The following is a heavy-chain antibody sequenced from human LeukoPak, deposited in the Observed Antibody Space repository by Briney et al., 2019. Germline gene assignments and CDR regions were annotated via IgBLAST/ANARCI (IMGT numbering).Heavy chain of an antibody. V-gene: IGHV4-61*02. CDR1: SGSISSGSYY. Sequence: SETLSLTCTVSSGSISSGSYYWSWIRQPAGKGLEWIGRIYTSGSTNYNPSLKSRVTISVDTSKNQFSLKLSSVTAADTAVYYCARVHFYSGYDYALRFDPWGQGTLVTVSS. CDR3: ARVHFYSGYDYALRFDP. CDR2: IYTSGST. D-gene: IGHD5-12*01. J-gene: IGHJ5*02.